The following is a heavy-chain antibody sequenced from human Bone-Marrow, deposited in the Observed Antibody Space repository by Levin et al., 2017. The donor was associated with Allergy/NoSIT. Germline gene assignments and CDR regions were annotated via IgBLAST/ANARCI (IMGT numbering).Heavy chain of an antibody. Sequence: SQTLSLTCTVSGGPISSYYWTWIRQPPGKGLEWIGYIYNSGSTNYNPSLKSRVTISVDTSKNQFSLKLSSVTAADTAVYYCARLPTGTGFGVDSWGQGTLVTVSS. J-gene: IGHJ4*02. V-gene: IGHV4-59*08. CDR2: IYNSGST. CDR3: ARLPTGTGFGVDS. D-gene: IGHD1-1*01. CDR1: GGPISSYY.